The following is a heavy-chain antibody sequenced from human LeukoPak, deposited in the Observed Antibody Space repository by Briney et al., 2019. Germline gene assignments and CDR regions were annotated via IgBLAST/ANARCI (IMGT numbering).Heavy chain of an antibody. CDR2: IYYSGST. Sequence: SETLSLTCTVSGGSISSSSYYWGWIRQPPGKGLEWIGSIYYSGSTYYNPSLKSRVTISVDTSKNQFSLKLSSVTAADTAVYYCARGLVPKLPLDYWGQGTLVTVSS. CDR1: GGSISSSSYY. CDR3: ARGLVPKLPLDY. J-gene: IGHJ4*02. V-gene: IGHV4-39*07. D-gene: IGHD2-15*01.